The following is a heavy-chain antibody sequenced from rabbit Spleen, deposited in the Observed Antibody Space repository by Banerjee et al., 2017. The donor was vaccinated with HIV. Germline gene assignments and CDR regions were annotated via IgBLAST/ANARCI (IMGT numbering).Heavy chain of an antibody. V-gene: IGHV1S45*01. CDR3: ARERLYGYFFDL. Sequence: QEQLVESGGGLVQPEGSLTLTCKASGFDFSTNYDMCWVRQAPGKGAEWIACIRTGDGKTYYASLANGRFTISKTSSTTVTLQMTSLTSSDTASYFCARERLYGYFFDLWGPGTLVTVS. CDR1: GFDFSTNYD. CDR2: IRTGDGKT. D-gene: IGHD3-1*01. J-gene: IGHJ6*01.